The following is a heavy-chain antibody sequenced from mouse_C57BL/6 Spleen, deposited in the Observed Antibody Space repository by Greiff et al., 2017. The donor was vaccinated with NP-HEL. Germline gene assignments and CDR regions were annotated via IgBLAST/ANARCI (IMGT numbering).Heavy chain of an antibody. D-gene: IGHD2-2*01. Sequence: VQLQESGAELVKPGASVKISCKASGYAFSSYWMNWVKQRPGKGLEWIGQIYPGDGDTNYNGKFKGKATLTADKSSSTAYMQLSSLTSEDSAVYFCARGGYGSPFAYWGQGTLVTVSA. J-gene: IGHJ3*01. CDR2: IYPGDGDT. CDR1: GYAFSSYW. V-gene: IGHV1-80*01. CDR3: ARGGYGSPFAY.